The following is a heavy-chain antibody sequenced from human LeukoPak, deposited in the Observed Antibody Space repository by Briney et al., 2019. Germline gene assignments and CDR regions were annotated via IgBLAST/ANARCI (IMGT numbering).Heavy chain of an antibody. CDR1: GGSISSSIYY. Sequence: PSETLSLTCTVSGGSISSSIYYWGWIRQPPGKGLEWIGSIYYSGSTYYNPSLKSRVTISVDTSKNQFSLKLSSVTAADTAVYYCARGFGTFTIFGVVITRNFDYWGQGTLVTVSS. V-gene: IGHV4-39*01. J-gene: IGHJ4*02. CDR2: IYYSGST. D-gene: IGHD3-3*01. CDR3: ARGFGTFTIFGVVITRNFDY.